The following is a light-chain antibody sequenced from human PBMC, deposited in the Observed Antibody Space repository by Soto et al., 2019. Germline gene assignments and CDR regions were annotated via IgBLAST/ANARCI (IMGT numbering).Light chain of an antibody. CDR2: AAS. CDR3: QQLNSYPLT. V-gene: IGKV1-9*01. Sequence: QLTQSPSSLSASVGERVTITCRASQGISSYLAWYQQKPGKAPKLLIYAASTLQSGVPSRFSGSGSVTDFTLTISSLQPEDFATYYCQQLNSYPLTFGQGTRLEIK. J-gene: IGKJ5*01. CDR1: QGISSY.